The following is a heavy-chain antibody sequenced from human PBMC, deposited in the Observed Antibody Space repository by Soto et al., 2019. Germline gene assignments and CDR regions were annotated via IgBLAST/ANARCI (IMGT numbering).Heavy chain of an antibody. J-gene: IGHJ4*02. V-gene: IGHV3-48*03. CDR1: GFTFSSYE. CDR2: ISSSGSTI. D-gene: IGHD3-22*01. Sequence: PGGSLRLSCAASGFTFSSYEMNWVRQAPGKGLEWVSYISSSGSTIYYADSVKGRFTISRDNAKNSLYLQMNSLRAEDTAVYYCATFDSSGYYNLDQFDYWGQGTLVTVSS. CDR3: ATFDSSGYYNLDQFDY.